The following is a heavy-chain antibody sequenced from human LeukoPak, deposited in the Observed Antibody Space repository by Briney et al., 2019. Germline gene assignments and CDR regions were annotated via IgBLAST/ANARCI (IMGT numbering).Heavy chain of an antibody. Sequence: SSETLSLTCAVYGGSFSGYYWSWIRQPPGKGLEWIGEINHSGSTNYNPSLKSRVTISVDTSKNQFSLKLSSVTAADTAVYYCARGVPLYSSSWYFNYWGQGTLVTVSS. J-gene: IGHJ4*02. D-gene: IGHD6-13*01. CDR1: GGSFSGYY. CDR2: INHSGST. CDR3: ARGVPLYSSSWYFNY. V-gene: IGHV4-34*01.